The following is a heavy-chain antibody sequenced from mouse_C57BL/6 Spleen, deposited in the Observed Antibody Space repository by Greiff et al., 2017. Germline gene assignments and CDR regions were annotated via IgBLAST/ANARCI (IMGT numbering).Heavy chain of an antibody. CDR1: GYTFTSYW. J-gene: IGHJ3*01. V-gene: IGHV1-74*01. Sequence: QVQLQQPGAELVKPGASVKVSCKASGYTFTSYWMHWVKQRPGQGLEWIGRIHPSDSATNYNQKFKGTATLTVDKSSSTAYMQLSSLTSEDSAVYYCAREDDPGGFAYWGQGTLVTVSA. CDR3: AREDDPGGFAY. CDR2: IHPSDSAT.